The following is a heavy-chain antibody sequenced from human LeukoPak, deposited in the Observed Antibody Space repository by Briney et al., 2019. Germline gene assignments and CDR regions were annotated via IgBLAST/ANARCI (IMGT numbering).Heavy chain of an antibody. V-gene: IGHV3-30*02. CDR1: GFTFSSYG. CDR2: IRYDGSNK. J-gene: IGHJ3*02. CDR3: ATGYAAPDAFDI. D-gene: IGHD2-15*01. Sequence: GGSLRLSCAASGFTFSSYGMHWVRQAPGKGLEWVAFIRYDGSNKYYADSVKGRFTISRDNSKNTLYLQMNSLRAEDTAVYYCATGYAAPDAFDIWGQGTMVTVSS.